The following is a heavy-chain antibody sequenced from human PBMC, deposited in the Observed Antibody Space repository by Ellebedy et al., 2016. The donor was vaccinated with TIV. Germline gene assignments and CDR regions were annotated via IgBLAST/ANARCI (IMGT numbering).Heavy chain of an antibody. CDR3: AGRNRITMVRGVPYDAFDI. D-gene: IGHD3-10*01. CDR2: IYYSGST. CDR1: GGSISSYY. J-gene: IGHJ3*02. V-gene: IGHV4-59*08. Sequence: MPSETLSFTCTASGGSISSYYWSWIRQPPGKGLEWIGYIYYSGSTNYNPSLKSRVTISIDTSKNKFSLKLSSVTAADTAVYYCAGRNRITMVRGVPYDAFDIWGQGTMVTVSS.